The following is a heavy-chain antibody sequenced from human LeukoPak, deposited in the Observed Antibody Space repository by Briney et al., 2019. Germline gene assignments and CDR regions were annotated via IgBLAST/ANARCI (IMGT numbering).Heavy chain of an antibody. V-gene: IGHV4-31*03. D-gene: IGHD3-10*01. CDR1: GGSISSGGYY. CDR2: IYYSGST. CDR3: VRERSFFGENY. J-gene: IGHJ4*02. Sequence: PSETLSLTCTVSGGSISSGGYYWSWIRQRPGKGLEWIGYIYYSGSTYYNPSLKSRVTISVDTSKNQFSLQLSSVTAADTAFYYCVRERSFFGENYWGQGTLVTVSS.